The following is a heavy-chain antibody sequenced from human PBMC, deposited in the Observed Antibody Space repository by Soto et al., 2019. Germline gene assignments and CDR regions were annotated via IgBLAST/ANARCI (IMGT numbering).Heavy chain of an antibody. V-gene: IGHV1-46*01. Sequence: ASVKVSCKASGYTFTSYYMHWVRQAPGQGLEWMGIINPSGGSTSYAQKFQGRVTMTRDTSTSTVYMELSSLRSEDTAVYYCARGPMGVLWFGELDWFDPWAREPWSPSPQ. CDR2: INPSGGST. CDR1: GYTFTSYY. CDR3: ARGPMGVLWFGELDWFDP. J-gene: IGHJ5*02. D-gene: IGHD3-10*01.